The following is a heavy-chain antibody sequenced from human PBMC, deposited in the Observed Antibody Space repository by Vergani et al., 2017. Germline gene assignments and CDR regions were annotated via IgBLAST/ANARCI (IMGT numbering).Heavy chain of an antibody. Sequence: QVQLVQSGAEVKKPGASVKVSCKASGYTFTGYYMYWVRQAPGQGLEWMGWINPNSGGTNYAQKVQGRVTMTRDTSISTSYMELSRLRSDYTAVYYCATWGDYGDYWGQGTLVTVSS. V-gene: IGHV1-2*02. CDR2: INPNSGGT. CDR1: GYTFTGYY. D-gene: IGHD4-17*01. J-gene: IGHJ4*02. CDR3: ATWGDYGDY.